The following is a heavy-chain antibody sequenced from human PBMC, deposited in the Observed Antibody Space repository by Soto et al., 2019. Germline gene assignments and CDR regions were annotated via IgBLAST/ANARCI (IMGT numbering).Heavy chain of an antibody. Sequence: QVQLVQSGAEVKKPGSSVKVSCKASGGTFSSYAISWVRQAPGQGLEWMGGIIPIFGTANYAQKFQGRVTITAAESTSTAYMRLSSLRSEDTAVYYCAILPDGSGSSPPGFDYWGQGTLVTVSS. V-gene: IGHV1-69*01. J-gene: IGHJ4*02. CDR1: GGTFSSYA. CDR3: AILPDGSGSSPPGFDY. CDR2: IIPIFGTA. D-gene: IGHD3-10*01.